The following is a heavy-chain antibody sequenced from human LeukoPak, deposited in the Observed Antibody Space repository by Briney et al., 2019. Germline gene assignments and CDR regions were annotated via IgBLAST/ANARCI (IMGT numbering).Heavy chain of an antibody. Sequence: GRSLRLSCAASGFSFNSYSMHWVRQAPGKGLECVAVISFDGSDKYYADSVKGRFTISSDNPQNTLYLQMNSLRSEDTATYYCARAPSMVRGVDIVWGWYLELWGRGTLVTVSS. D-gene: IGHD3-10*01. CDR2: ISFDGSDK. CDR3: ARAPSMVRGVDIVWGWYLEL. V-gene: IGHV3-30*04. CDR1: GFSFNSYS. J-gene: IGHJ2*01.